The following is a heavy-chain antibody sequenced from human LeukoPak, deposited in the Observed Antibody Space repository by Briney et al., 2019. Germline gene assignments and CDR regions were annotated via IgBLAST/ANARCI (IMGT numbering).Heavy chain of an antibody. CDR1: GGSISSYY. D-gene: IGHD3-3*01. Sequence: SETLSLTCTVSGGSISSYYWSWIRQPPGKGLEWIGYIYYSGSTNYNPSLKSRVTISVDTSKNQFSLKLSSVTAADTAVYYCARSPRITIFGVVRYGMGVWGQGTTVTVSS. V-gene: IGHV4-59*01. CDR2: IYYSGST. J-gene: IGHJ6*02. CDR3: ARSPRITIFGVVRYGMGV.